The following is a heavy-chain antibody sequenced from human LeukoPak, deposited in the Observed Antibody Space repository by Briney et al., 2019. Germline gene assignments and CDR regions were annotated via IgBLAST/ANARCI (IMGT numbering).Heavy chain of an antibody. V-gene: IGHV1-8*01. CDR2: MNPNSGKT. Sequence: ASVKVSCKASGYTLTSYDINWLRQATGQGLEWMGWMNPNSGKTGYAQKFQGRITITRNTSISTAYMELSSLRSEDTAVYYCTRASGYSSGHYWGQGTLVTVSS. CDR3: TRASGYSSGHY. CDR1: GYTLTSYD. D-gene: IGHD6-19*01. J-gene: IGHJ4*02.